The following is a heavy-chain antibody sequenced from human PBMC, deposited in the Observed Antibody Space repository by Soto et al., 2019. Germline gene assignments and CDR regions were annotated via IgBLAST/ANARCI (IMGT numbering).Heavy chain of an antibody. V-gene: IGHV3-23*01. CDR2: ISGGAEGA. J-gene: IGHJ4*02. CDR3: ARDLWWYLH. CDR1: GFTFSSHP. Sequence: EVQLLESGGGLVQPGGALRLSCAASGFTFSSHPMSWVRQAPGKGLEWPSSISGGAEGAYYADSVKGGFTISRDNSKNALYLQMNSLRAEDTAMYYCARDLWWYLHWGQGTLVTVSS. D-gene: IGHD2-15*01.